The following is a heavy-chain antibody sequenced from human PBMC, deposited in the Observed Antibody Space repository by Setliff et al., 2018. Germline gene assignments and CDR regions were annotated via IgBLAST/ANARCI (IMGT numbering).Heavy chain of an antibody. J-gene: IGHJ4*02. CDR3: ARFCGGGSCPDY. V-gene: IGHV4-59*11. Sequence: SETLSLTCSVSGGSLTSHYWTWIRQPPGKGLEWIGVISYIERPHYNPSLQSRVTIAMETSNNQVSLTLTSVTAVDLAMYYCARFCGGGSCPDYWGQGTLVTVSS. CDR2: ISYIERP. CDR1: GGSLTSHY. D-gene: IGHD2-15*01.